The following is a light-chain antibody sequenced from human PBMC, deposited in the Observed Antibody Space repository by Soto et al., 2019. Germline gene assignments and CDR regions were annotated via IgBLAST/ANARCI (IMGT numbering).Light chain of an antibody. CDR3: QQYGGSPQT. Sequence: EIVLTQSPGTLSLSPGERASLSCRASQNVNSNYLAWYQQKPGQAPRLLIYDASSRATGIPDRFGGRGSGTDFTLTISRLEPEDFAMYYCQQYGGSPQTFGRGTKVDIK. V-gene: IGKV3-20*01. CDR1: QNVNSNY. CDR2: DAS. J-gene: IGKJ1*01.